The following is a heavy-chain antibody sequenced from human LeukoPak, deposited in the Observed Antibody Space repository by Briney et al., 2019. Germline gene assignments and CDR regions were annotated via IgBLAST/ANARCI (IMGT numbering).Heavy chain of an antibody. D-gene: IGHD3-22*01. CDR2: ISSSSSYI. V-gene: IGHV3-21*01. CDR1: GFTFSSYS. J-gene: IGHJ4*02. Sequence: GGSLRLSCAASGFTFSSYSMNWVRQAPGKGLKWVSSISSSSSYIYYADSVKGRFTISRDNAKNSLYLQMNSLRAEDTAVYYCARDVYYYDSSGEMDWGPGTLVTVSS. CDR3: ARDVYYYDSSGEMD.